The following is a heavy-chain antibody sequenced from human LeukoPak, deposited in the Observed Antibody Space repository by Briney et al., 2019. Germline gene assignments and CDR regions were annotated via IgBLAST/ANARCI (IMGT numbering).Heavy chain of an antibody. CDR2: IYYSGST. J-gene: IGHJ5*02. Sequence: SETLSLTCTVSGGSISSSSYYWGWIRQPPGKGLEWIGSIYYSGSTYYNPSLKSRVTISVDTSKNQFSLKLSSVTAADTAVYYCARLRDQLLPSRRRGNWFDPWGQGTLVTVSS. V-gene: IGHV4-39*01. D-gene: IGHD2-2*01. CDR3: ARLRDQLLPSRRRGNWFDP. CDR1: GGSISSSSYY.